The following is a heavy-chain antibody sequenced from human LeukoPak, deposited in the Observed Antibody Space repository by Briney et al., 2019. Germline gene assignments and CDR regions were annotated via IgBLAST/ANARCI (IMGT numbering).Heavy chain of an antibody. J-gene: IGHJ3*02. CDR3: AKGGYYFSDAFDI. Sequence: PGRSLRLSCAASGFTFDDYAMHWVRQAPGKGLEWVSGISWNSGSIGYADSVKGRFTISRDNAKNSLYLQMNSLRAEDTALYYCAKGGYYFSDAFDIWGQGTMVTVSS. D-gene: IGHD3-22*01. CDR1: GFTFDDYA. V-gene: IGHV3-9*01. CDR2: ISWNSGSI.